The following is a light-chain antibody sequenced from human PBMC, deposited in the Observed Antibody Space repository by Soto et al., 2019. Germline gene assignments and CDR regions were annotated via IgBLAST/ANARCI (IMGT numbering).Light chain of an antibody. V-gene: IGLV2-8*01. J-gene: IGLJ1*01. CDR1: SSDVGGYNY. CDR3: SSYGGSNNYV. Sequence: QSVLTQPPSASGSPGQSVTISCTGSSSDVGGYNYVSWYQQHPGKAPKLMIYEVIKRPSGVPDRFSGSKSGNTAPLTVSGLQAEDEADYYCSSYGGSNNYVLGTGTKVTVL. CDR2: EVI.